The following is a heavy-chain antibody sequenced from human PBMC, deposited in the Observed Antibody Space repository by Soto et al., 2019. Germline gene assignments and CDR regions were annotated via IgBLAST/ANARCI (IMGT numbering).Heavy chain of an antibody. V-gene: IGHV3-30-3*01. Sequence: GSLRLSCAASGFTFSSYAMHWVRQAPGKGLEWVAVISYDGSNKYYADSVKGRFTISRDNSKNTLYLQMNTLKASDTAMYYCARHISNFRYYYYAMDVWGQGTTVTVSS. D-gene: IGHD4-4*01. CDR1: GFTFSSYA. J-gene: IGHJ6*02. CDR3: ARHISNFRYYYYAMDV. CDR2: ISYDGSNK.